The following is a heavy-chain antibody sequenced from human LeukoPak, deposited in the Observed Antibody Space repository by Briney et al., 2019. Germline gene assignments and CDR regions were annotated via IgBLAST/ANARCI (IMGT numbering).Heavy chain of an antibody. Sequence: SETLSLTCAVYGGSFSGYHWSWIRQPPGKGLEWIGEINHSGSTNYNPSLKSRVTISVDTSKNQFSLKLSSVTAADTAVYYCAREKYYYGSGSYNRRGFDYWGQGTLVTVSS. CDR2: INHSGST. D-gene: IGHD3-10*01. CDR1: GGSFSGYH. J-gene: IGHJ4*02. CDR3: AREKYYYGSGSYNRRGFDY. V-gene: IGHV4-34*01.